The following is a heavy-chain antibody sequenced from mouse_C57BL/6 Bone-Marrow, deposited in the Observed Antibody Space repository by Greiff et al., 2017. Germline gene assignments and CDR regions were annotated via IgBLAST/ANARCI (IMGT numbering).Heavy chain of an antibody. D-gene: IGHD2-3*01. J-gene: IGHJ4*01. CDR2: ISDGGSYT. CDR3: ARPSDGWLPYYAMDY. CDR1: GFTFSSYA. V-gene: IGHV5-4*03. Sequence: EVKLMESGGGLVKPGGSLKLSCAASGFTFSSYAMSWVRQTPEKRLEWVATISDGGSYTYYPDNVKGRFTISRDNAKNNLYLQMSHLKSEDTAMYYCARPSDGWLPYYAMDYWGQGTSVTVSS.